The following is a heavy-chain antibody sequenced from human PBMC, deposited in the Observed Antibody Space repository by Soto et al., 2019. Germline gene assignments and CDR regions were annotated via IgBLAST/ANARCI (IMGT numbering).Heavy chain of an antibody. CDR2: ISWNSGSM. CDR1: GFTFDDYA. J-gene: IGHJ3*02. V-gene: IGHV3-9*01. Sequence: GGSLRLSCAASGFTFDDYAMHWVRQAPGKGLEWVSGISWNSGSMGYADSVKGRFTISRDNAKNSLYLQMNSLRAEDTALYYCAKDIRYSSSWYDAFDIWGQGTMVTVSS. CDR3: AKDIRYSSSWYDAFDI. D-gene: IGHD6-13*01.